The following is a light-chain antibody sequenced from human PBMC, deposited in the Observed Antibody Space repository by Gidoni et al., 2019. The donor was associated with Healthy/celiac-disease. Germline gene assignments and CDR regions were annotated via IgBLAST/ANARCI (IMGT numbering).Light chain of an antibody. J-gene: IGKJ4*01. Sequence: EMVLTQSPATLSLSPGERATLSCRASQSVSSYLAWYQQKPGQAPRLLISDASNRATGIPARFRGSGSATDFTLTISSLEPEDFAVYSCQQRSNWPLTFGGXTKVEIK. CDR3: QQRSNWPLT. CDR1: QSVSSY. CDR2: DAS. V-gene: IGKV3-11*01.